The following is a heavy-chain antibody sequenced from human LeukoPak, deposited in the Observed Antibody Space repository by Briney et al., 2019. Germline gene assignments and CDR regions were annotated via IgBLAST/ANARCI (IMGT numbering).Heavy chain of an antibody. CDR2: ISSSGSTI. J-gene: IGHJ3*02. V-gene: IGHV3-11*04. D-gene: IGHD6-19*01. CDR1: GFTFSDYY. Sequence: PGGSLRLSCAASGFTFSDYYMSWIRQAPGKGLEWVSYISSSGSTIYYADSVKGRFTISRDNAKNSLYLQMNSLRAEDTAVYYCARPPYSSGWSLDAFDIWGQGTMVTVSS. CDR3: ARPPYSSGWSLDAFDI.